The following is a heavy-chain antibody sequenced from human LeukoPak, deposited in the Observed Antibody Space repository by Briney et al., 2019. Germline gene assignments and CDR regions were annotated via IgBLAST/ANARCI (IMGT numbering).Heavy chain of an antibody. CDR3: ARRTRYSSSWYAGSGGLDY. CDR1: GGSISSSSYY. Sequence: SETLSLTCTVSGGSISSSSYYWGWIRQPPGKGLEWIGSIYYSGSTYYNPSLKSRVTISVDTSKNQFSLKLSSVTAADTAVYYCARRTRYSSSWYAGSGGLDYWGQGTLVTVSS. D-gene: IGHD6-13*01. J-gene: IGHJ4*02. CDR2: IYYSGST. V-gene: IGHV4-39*07.